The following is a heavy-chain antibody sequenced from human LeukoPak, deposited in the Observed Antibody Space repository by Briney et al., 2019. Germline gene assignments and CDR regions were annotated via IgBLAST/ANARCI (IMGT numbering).Heavy chain of an antibody. Sequence: ASVKVSCKASGYTFTSYDINWVRQATGQGLEWMGWMNPNSGNTGYAQKFQGRVTMTRNTSISTAYMELSSLRSEDTAVYYCARTGSIAGTMDYWGQGTLVTVSS. CDR1: GYTFTSYD. D-gene: IGHD6-6*01. CDR2: MNPNSGNT. V-gene: IGHV1-8*01. CDR3: ARTGSIAGTMDY. J-gene: IGHJ4*02.